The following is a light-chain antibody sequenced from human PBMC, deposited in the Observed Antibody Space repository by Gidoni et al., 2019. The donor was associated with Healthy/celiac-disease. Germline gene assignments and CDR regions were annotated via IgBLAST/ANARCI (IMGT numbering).Light chain of an antibody. CDR2: RKN. J-gene: IGLJ2*01. Sequence: QSVLTQPPSAPGTPGQRVTISCSGISANIGSNYVYWYQQLPGTAPKLLIYRKNQRPSGVPDRFSGSKSGTSASLAIRGLRSEDEADYYCAAWDDSLSGPVVFGGGTKLTVL. CDR3: AAWDDSLSGPVV. CDR1: SANIGSNY. V-gene: IGLV1-47*01.